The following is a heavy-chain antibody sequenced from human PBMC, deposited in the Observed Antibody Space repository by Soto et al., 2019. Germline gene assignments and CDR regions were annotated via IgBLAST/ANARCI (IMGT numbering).Heavy chain of an antibody. D-gene: IGHD2-2*01. Sequence: SVKVSCKASGGTFSSYSIRWVRQAPGQGLEWMGGIIPIFGTANYAQKFQGRVTMTTDKSMSTAYMELSSLRSEDTAVYYCARSRGMDVWGQGTTVTVSS. V-gene: IGHV1-69*05. CDR1: GGTFSSYS. J-gene: IGHJ6*02. CDR3: ARSRGMDV. CDR2: IIPIFGTA.